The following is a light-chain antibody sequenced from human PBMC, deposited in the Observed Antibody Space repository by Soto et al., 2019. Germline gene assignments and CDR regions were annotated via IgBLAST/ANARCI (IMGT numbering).Light chain of an antibody. CDR1: SSNIGAGYD. CDR3: QSYDSSLSVWV. Sequence: QSVLTQPPSVSGAPGQRVTISCTGSSSNIGAGYDVHWYHQLPGTAPKLLIYGNNNRPSGVPDRFSGSRSGTSAFLAITGLQAEDEADYYCQSYDSSLSVWVFGGGTKVTVL. J-gene: IGLJ3*02. V-gene: IGLV1-40*01. CDR2: GNN.